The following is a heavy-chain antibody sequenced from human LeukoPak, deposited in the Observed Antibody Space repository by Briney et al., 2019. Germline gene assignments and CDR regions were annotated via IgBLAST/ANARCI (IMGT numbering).Heavy chain of an antibody. Sequence: ASVKVSCKVSGYTLTELSMHWVRQAPRKGLEWMGGFDPEDGETIYAQKFQGRVTMTEDTSTSTVYMELSSLRSEDTAVYYCARCHRGGSCRWGQGTLVTVSS. J-gene: IGHJ4*02. D-gene: IGHD2-15*01. CDR1: GYTLTELS. CDR2: FDPEDGET. V-gene: IGHV1-24*01. CDR3: ARCHRGGSCR.